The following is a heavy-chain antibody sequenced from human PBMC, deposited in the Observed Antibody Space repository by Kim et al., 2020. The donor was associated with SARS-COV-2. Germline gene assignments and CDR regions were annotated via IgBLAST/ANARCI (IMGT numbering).Heavy chain of an antibody. J-gene: IGHJ5*02. CDR2: IYYSGST. Sequence: SETLSLTCTVSGGSISSYYWSWIRQPPGKGLEWIGYIYYSGSTNYNPSLKSRVTISVDTSKNQFSLKLSSVTAADTAVYYCARVTSSGWYGGHWFDPWGQGALVTVSS. CDR1: GGSISSYY. D-gene: IGHD6-19*01. CDR3: ARVTSSGWYGGHWFDP. V-gene: IGHV4-59*13.